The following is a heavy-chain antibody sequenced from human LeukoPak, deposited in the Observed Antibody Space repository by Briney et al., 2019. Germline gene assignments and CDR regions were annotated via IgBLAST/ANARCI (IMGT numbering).Heavy chain of an antibody. CDR2: IYPGDSDT. J-gene: IGHJ6*02. D-gene: IGHD4-17*01. V-gene: IGHV5-51*01. CDR1: GCGFTNYW. Sequence: GESLNISCKGSGCGFTNYWIGWVRQVPGKGLEWMGIIYPGDSDTTYSPSFQGQVTISADKSISTAYLQWSSLKASDSAMYYCARTNSMTTVTTSHYFYGMDIWGQGTTVTGSS. CDR3: ARTNSMTTVTTSHYFYGMDI.